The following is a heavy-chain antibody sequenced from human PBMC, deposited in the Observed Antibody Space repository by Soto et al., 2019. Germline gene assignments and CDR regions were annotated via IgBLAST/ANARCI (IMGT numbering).Heavy chain of an antibody. D-gene: IGHD2-2*01. Sequence: QVQLQQWGAGLLKPSETLSLTCAVYGGSFSGYYWSWIRQPPGKGLEWIGEINHSGSTNYNPSLKSRVTISVATSKNQFSLKLSSVTAADTAVYYCARGQGGVVPASKGAFDIWGQGTMVTVSS. CDR1: GGSFSGYY. CDR2: INHSGST. CDR3: ARGQGGVVPASKGAFDI. J-gene: IGHJ3*02. V-gene: IGHV4-34*01.